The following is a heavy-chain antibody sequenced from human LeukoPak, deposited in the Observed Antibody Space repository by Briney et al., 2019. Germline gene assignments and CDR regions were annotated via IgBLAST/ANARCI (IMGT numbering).Heavy chain of an antibody. CDR2: IIRNADGGTT. CDR3: TTDTYCSRTTCYSSSNYYYGLDV. J-gene: IGHJ6*02. V-gene: IGHV3-15*01. Sequence: GSLRLSCAASGFTFSNAWMRWVRQAPGKGLEWVDLIIRNADGGTTDYAAPVKGRFTISRDDSKNTLYLQMNSLQTEDTAVYYCTTDTYCSRTTCYSSSNYYYGLDVWGQGTAVTVSS. CDR1: GFTFSNAW. D-gene: IGHD2-2*01.